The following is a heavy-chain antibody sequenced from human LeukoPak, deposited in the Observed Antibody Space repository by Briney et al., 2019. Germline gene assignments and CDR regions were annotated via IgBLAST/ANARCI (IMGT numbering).Heavy chain of an antibody. V-gene: IGHV3-30*18. CDR2: ISYDGSNK. CDR1: GFTFSSYG. J-gene: IGHJ4*02. CDR3: AKDEGSGSYSDY. D-gene: IGHD3-10*01. Sequence: PGRSLRLSCAASGFTFSSYGMHWVRQAPGKGLEWVAVISYDGSNKYYADSVKGRFTISRDNSKNTLYLQMNSLRAEDTAVYYCAKDEGSGSYSDYWGQGTLVTVSS.